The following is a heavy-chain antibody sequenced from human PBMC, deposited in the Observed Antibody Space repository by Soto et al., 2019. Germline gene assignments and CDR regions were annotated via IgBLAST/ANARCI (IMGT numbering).Heavy chain of an antibody. J-gene: IGHJ6*03. CDR3: SSATKISYYYDYMDV. CDR2: IYSGGST. CDR1: GFTVSSNY. D-gene: IGHD1-26*01. V-gene: IGHV3-66*01. Sequence: GGSLRLSCAASGFTVSSNYMSWVRQAPGKGLEWVSVIYSGGSTYYEYSVKGRVTISRDNSKNTLYLQLNSLRAEDTAVYYCSSATKISYYYDYMDVWGKGTTVTVSS.